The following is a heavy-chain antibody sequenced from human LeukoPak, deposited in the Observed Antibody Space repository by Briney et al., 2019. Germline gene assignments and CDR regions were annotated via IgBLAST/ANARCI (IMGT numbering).Heavy chain of an antibody. J-gene: IGHJ4*02. CDR1: GVSVTSTDYQ. Sequence: TSETLSLTCTVSGVSVTSTDYQWGWIRQPPGKGLEWIGSMSYSGKIYLNLSLKSRVMISVDTFKNQFFLRLSSESASDTAVYFCARRGEAAAKGGRYFDQWGQGTLVTVSS. CDR3: ARRGEAAAKGGRYFDQ. V-gene: IGHV4-39*01. D-gene: IGHD6-13*01. CDR2: MSYSGKI.